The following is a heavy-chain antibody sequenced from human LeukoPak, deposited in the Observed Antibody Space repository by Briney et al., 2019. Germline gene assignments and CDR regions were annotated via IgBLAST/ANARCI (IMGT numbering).Heavy chain of an antibody. Sequence: GASVKVSCKASGGTFSSYAISWVRQAPGQGLEWMGGIIPIFGTANYAQKFQGRVTITADESTSTAYMELSSLRSEDTAVYYCARSPPEAAQFDYSGQGTLVTVSS. D-gene: IGHD1-14*01. CDR2: IIPIFGTA. CDR3: ARSPPEAAQFDY. CDR1: GGTFSSYA. V-gene: IGHV1-69*13. J-gene: IGHJ4*02.